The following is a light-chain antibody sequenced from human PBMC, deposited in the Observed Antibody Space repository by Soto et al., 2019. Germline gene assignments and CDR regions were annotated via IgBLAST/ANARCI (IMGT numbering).Light chain of an antibody. CDR1: SSDVGGYNY. V-gene: IGLV2-14*01. CDR3: SSYTSSSTLLYV. Sequence: QSALTQPASVSGSLGQSITISCTGTSSDVGGYNYVSWYQQHPGKAPKLMIYDVSNRPSGVSNRFSGSKSGNTASLTISGLQAEDEADYYCSSYTSSSTLLYVFGTGTNVTVL. CDR2: DVS. J-gene: IGLJ1*01.